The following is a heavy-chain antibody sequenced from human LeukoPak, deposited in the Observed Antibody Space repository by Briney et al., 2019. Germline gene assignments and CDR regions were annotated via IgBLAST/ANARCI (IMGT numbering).Heavy chain of an antibody. CDR2: IRGDGSMT. V-gene: IGHV3-74*01. Sequence: GGSPRLSCAASEFTFSAYWMHWVRQAPGKGLVWVSRIRGDGSMTNYADSVKGRFTISRDNAKSTLYLQMNSLRLEDTAVYYCARENLAAAADYWGQGTVVTVSS. J-gene: IGHJ4*02. D-gene: IGHD6-25*01. CDR3: ARENLAAAADY. CDR1: EFTFSAYW.